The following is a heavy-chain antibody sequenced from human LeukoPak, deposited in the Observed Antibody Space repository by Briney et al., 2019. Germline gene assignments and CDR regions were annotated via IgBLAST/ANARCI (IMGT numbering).Heavy chain of an antibody. D-gene: IGHD3-22*01. CDR2: IKNDGGT. CDR3: ARAPSEIGGYYPEYFRH. Sequence: PGGALRLSCAAAGFTFSNYWMHWVRQAPGKGLVWVSRIKNDGGTNYADSVKGRFTISRDNAKNTVSLQMNSLRAEDTGVYYCARAPSEIGGYYPEYFRHWGQGTLVPVST. CDR1: GFTFSNYW. V-gene: IGHV3-74*01. J-gene: IGHJ1*01.